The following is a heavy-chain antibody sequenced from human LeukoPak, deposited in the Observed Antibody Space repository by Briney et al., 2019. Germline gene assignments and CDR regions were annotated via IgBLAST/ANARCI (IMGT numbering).Heavy chain of an antibody. D-gene: IGHD3-16*01. CDR1: GGSISSYY. J-gene: IGHJ4*02. Sequence: SETLSLTCTVSGGSISSYYWSWIRQPAGKGLEWIGRIYTSGSTNYNPSLKSRVTMSVDTSKNQFSLKLSSVTAADTAVYYCARETSLFRGTYCFDYWSQGTLVTVSS. CDR2: IYTSGST. V-gene: IGHV4-4*07. CDR3: ARETSLFRGTYCFDY.